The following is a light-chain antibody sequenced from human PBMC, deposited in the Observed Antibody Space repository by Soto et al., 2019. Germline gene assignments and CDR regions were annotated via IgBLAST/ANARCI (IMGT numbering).Light chain of an antibody. V-gene: IGKV3-20*01. CDR3: QQYGSSPPVT. J-gene: IGKJ5*01. CDR1: QSVSGTY. Sequence: EIVLTQSPGTLSLSPGERATLSCRASQSVSGTYSAWYQQKPGQPPRLLIYHTSSRANGVSDRFSGSGSGSDFTLTIYRLEPEDFAVYYCQQYGSSPPVTFGQGTRLEIK. CDR2: HTS.